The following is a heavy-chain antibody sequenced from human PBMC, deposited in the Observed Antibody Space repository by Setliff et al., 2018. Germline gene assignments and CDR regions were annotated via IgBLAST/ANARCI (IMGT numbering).Heavy chain of an antibody. D-gene: IGHD3-22*01. V-gene: IGHV1-46*01. CDR3: ARDVFPYHYEGAFDI. CDR1: GYTFTSHY. CDR2: INPSSGRT. Sequence: GASVKVSCKASGYTFTSHYMHWVRQAPGLGLARMGTINPSSGRTSYAQKFQGRVTMTRDTSTSTVYMDMSSLRSEETAVYYCARDVFPYHYEGAFDIWGQGTMVTVAS. J-gene: IGHJ3*02.